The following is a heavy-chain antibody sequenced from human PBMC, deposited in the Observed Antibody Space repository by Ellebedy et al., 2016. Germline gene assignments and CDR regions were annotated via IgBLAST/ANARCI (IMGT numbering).Heavy chain of an antibody. CDR1: GFTFSSYA. CDR3: AKDERQLERRFNPFDI. V-gene: IGHV3-23*01. J-gene: IGHJ3*02. D-gene: IGHD1-1*01. Sequence: GESLKISCAASGFTFSSYAMSWVRQAPGKGLEWVSAISGSGGSTYYADSVKGRFTISRDNSKNTLYLQMNSLRAEDTAVYYCAKDERQLERRFNPFDIWGQGTMVTVSS. CDR2: ISGSGGST.